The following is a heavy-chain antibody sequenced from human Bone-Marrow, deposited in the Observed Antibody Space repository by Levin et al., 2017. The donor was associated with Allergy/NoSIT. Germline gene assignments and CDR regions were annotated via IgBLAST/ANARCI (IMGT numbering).Heavy chain of an antibody. Sequence: SQTLSLTCTVSGASITSGDFYWTWLRQPPGRGPEMIGYIFYSGSTYYNPSLKTRITISVDTSKNQFSLNLNSVTAADTAVYYCARIIHCGSSSCYIRAGGDYWGPGTLVTVSS. D-gene: IGHD2-2*02. CDR2: IFYSGST. J-gene: IGHJ4*02. CDR3: ARIIHCGSSSCYIRAGGDY. V-gene: IGHV4-30-4*01. CDR1: GASITSGDFY.